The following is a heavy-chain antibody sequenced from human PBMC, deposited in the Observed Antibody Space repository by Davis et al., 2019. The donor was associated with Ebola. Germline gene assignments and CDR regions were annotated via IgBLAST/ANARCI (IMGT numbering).Heavy chain of an antibody. Sequence: SETLSLTCALSGDSVSSNSAAWNWIRQSPSRGLEWLGRTYYRSKWYNDYAVSVKSRITINPDTSKNQFSLQLNSVTPEDTAVYYCARVRGSGWAYYYYGMDVWGQGTTVTVSS. J-gene: IGHJ6*02. CDR1: GDSVSSNSAA. CDR3: ARVRGSGWAYYYYGMDV. V-gene: IGHV6-1*01. CDR2: TYYRSKWYN. D-gene: IGHD6-19*01.